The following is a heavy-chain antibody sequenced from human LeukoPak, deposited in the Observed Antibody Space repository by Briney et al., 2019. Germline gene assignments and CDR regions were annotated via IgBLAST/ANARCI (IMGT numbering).Heavy chain of an antibody. J-gene: IGHJ4*02. Sequence: SETLSLTCAVYGGSFSGYYWSWIRQPPGKGLEWIGEINHSGSTNYNPSLKSRVTISVDTSKNQFSLKLSSVTAADTAVYYCARGSSGYHFFRFWGQGTLVTVSS. CDR2: INHSGST. CDR3: ARGSSGYHFFRF. V-gene: IGHV4-34*01. CDR1: GGSFSGYY. D-gene: IGHD3-22*01.